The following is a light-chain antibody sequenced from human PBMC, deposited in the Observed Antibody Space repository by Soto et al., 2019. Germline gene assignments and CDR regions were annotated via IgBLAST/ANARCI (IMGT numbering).Light chain of an antibody. CDR2: EVS. J-gene: IGLJ1*01. Sequence: QSALTQPASVSGCPGQSITISCAGTSSDIGGYNYVSWYQQHPGKAPKVMTYEVSNRPSGVSNRFSGSKSGNTASLTISGLQAEDEADYYCSSYTSSSTLYVFGTGTKVTVL. CDR3: SSYTSSSTLYV. V-gene: IGLV2-14*01. CDR1: SSDIGGYNY.